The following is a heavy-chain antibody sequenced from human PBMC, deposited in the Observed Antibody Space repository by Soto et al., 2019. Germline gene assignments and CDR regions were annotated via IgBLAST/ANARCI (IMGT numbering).Heavy chain of an antibody. D-gene: IGHD5-12*01. Sequence: QVQLEQSGAEVKKPGSSVKVSCKASGGTFSNSAISWVRQAPGQGLEWLGGIMPIFRTPDYAQKFQGRVTITADESTSTAYMELSGLRSDDTAVYYWARDKDRLQLGGNYYYMLAVWGQGTTVTVSS. J-gene: IGHJ6*02. CDR3: ARDKDRLQLGGNYYYMLAV. CDR1: GGTFSNSA. V-gene: IGHV1-69*12. CDR2: IMPIFRTP.